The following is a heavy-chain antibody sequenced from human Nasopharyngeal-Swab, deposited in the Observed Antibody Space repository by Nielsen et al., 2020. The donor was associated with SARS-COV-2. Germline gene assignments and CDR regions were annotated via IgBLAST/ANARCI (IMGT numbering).Heavy chain of an antibody. CDR1: GFPFSTYG. V-gene: IGHV3-23*01. Sequence: GESLKTPRAASGFPFSTYGMSWVRQAPGKGLEWVSSICGRGDNTYYADSVKGRFTISSDNSKNTLYLQMNSLRAEDTAIYYCAKDLKGPYFFWGQGTLVTVSS. D-gene: IGHD2/OR15-2a*01. J-gene: IGHJ4*02. CDR3: AKDLKGPYFF. CDR2: ICGRGDNT.